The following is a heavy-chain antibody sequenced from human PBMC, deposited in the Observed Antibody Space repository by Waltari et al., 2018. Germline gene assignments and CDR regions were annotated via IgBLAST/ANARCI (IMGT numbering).Heavy chain of an antibody. V-gene: IGHV3-23*01. D-gene: IGHD3-22*01. CDR2: ISDSGVIT. CDR3: ARHLYSIDYLELGN. Sequence: EVHLLESGGGLAQPGGSLRLSCAASGFNFISYDMSWVRLAPGKGLEWVSGISDSGVITKYADSVKGRFTVSRDNSKNTVFLQLNSLRAEDTAIYYCARHLYSIDYLELGNWGQGTLVTVSS. J-gene: IGHJ4*02. CDR1: GFNFISYD.